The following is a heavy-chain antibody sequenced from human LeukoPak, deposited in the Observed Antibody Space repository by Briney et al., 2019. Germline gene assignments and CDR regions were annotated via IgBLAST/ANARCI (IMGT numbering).Heavy chain of an antibody. CDR3: ARVAAAGPVDY. D-gene: IGHD6-13*01. Sequence: GGSLRLSCAASGISFSNNYVSWVRQAPGKGLEWVSVTYTGRSTYYADSVKGRFTIYRDNSKNMLYLQMNGLRAEDTAVYYCARVAAAGPVDYWGQGTLVIVSS. CDR1: GISFSNNY. CDR2: TYTGRST. V-gene: IGHV3-53*01. J-gene: IGHJ4*02.